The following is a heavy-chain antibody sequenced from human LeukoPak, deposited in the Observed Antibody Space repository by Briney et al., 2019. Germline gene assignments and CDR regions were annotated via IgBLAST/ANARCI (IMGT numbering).Heavy chain of an antibody. V-gene: IGHV1-69*13. D-gene: IGHD2-21*02. CDR1: GGTFSSYA. J-gene: IGHJ4*02. Sequence: SVKVSCKASGGTFSSYAISWVRQAPGQGLEWMGRIIPIFGTANYAQKFQGRVTITADESTSTAYMELSSLRSEDTAVYYCARGRAYCGGDCYSDFDYWGQGTLVTVSS. CDR2: IIPIFGTA. CDR3: ARGRAYCGGDCYSDFDY.